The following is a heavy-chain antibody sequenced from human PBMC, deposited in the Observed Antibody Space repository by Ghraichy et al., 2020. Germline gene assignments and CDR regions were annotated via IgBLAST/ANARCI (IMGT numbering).Heavy chain of an antibody. Sequence: LSLTCAVSGFTFSDHYMNWVRQAPGKGLEWVGRIRSKAKTGTAEYAASVKGRFTISRDDSNNLLYLQMNSLTAEDTAVYYCGRDEHTGQSGSPDYWGQGTLVTVSS. CDR2: IRSKAKTGTA. D-gene: IGHD1-26*01. J-gene: IGHJ4*02. V-gene: IGHV3-72*01. CDR3: GRDEHTGQSGSPDY. CDR1: GFTFSDHY.